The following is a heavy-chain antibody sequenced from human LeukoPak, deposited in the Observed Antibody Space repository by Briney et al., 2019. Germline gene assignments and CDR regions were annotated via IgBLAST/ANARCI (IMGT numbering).Heavy chain of an antibody. V-gene: IGHV3-21*04. CDR3: AKDRSKYQLQRTPDY. J-gene: IGHJ4*02. CDR1: GFTFSSYS. Sequence: SGGSLRLSCAASGFTFSSYSMNWVRQAPGKGLEWVSSISSSSSYIYYADSVKGRFTISRDNSKNTLYLQMNSLRAEDTAVYYCAKDRSKYQLQRTPDYWGQGTLVTVSS. D-gene: IGHD2-2*01. CDR2: ISSSSSYI.